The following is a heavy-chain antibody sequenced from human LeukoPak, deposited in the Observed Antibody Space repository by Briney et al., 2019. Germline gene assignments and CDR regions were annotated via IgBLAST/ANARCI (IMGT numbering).Heavy chain of an antibody. Sequence: SQTLSLTCTVSGGSISSGGYYWSWIRQPPGKGLEWIGYIYHSGSTYYNPSLKSRVTISVDRSKNQFSLKLSSVTAADTAVYYCARLGGYYGSGSYLHYWGQGTLVTVSS. J-gene: IGHJ4*02. CDR1: GGSISSGGYY. CDR3: ARLGGYYGSGSYLHY. D-gene: IGHD3-10*01. CDR2: IYHSGST. V-gene: IGHV4-30-2*01.